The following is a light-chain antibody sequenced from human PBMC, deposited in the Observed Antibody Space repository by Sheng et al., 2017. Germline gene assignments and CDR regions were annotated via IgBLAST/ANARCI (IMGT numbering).Light chain of an antibody. V-gene: IGKV1-NL1*01. CDR1: QGIRNS. CDR2: AAS. CDR3: HQYYGVPPYT. Sequence: DIRMTRSPSSLSASVGARVTISCRASQGIRNSLAWYQHRPGKAPKVLLYAASRLEIGVPPRFSGSGTGTDFTLTIGSLQPEDFATYYCHQYYGVPPYTFGQGTKVEI. J-gene: IGKJ2*01.